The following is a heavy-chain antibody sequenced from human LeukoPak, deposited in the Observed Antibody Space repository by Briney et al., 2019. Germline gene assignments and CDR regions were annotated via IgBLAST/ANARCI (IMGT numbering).Heavy chain of an antibody. J-gene: IGHJ4*02. D-gene: IGHD2-2*01. CDR3: ARVTGTADYFDY. V-gene: IGHV4-39*07. CDR2: IYYSGST. Sequence: PSETLSLTCTVSGGSISSSSYYWGWIRQPPGKGLEWIGSIYYSGSTYYNPSLKSRVTISVDTSKNQYSLKLSSVTAADTAVYYCARVTGTADYFDYWGQGTLVTVSS. CDR1: GGSISSSSYY.